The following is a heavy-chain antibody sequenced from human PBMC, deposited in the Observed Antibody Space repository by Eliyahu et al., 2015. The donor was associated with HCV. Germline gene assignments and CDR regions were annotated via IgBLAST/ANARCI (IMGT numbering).Heavy chain of an antibody. CDR1: GGSFSGYY. CDR3: ARVRWYAGPFDY. J-gene: IGHJ4*02. CDR2: INHRGST. V-gene: IGHV4-34*01. D-gene: IGHD6-13*01. Sequence: QVQLQQWGAGLLKPSETLSLTCAVYGGSFSGYYWSWIRQPPGKGLEWIGGINHRGSTNYNPSLKSRVTISVDTSKNQFSLKLSSVTAADTAVYYCARVRWYAGPFDYWGQGTLVTVSS.